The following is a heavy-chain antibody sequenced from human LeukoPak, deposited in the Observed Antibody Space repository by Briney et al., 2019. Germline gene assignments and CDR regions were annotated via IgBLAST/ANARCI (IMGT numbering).Heavy chain of an antibody. Sequence: ASVKVSCKASGYTFIDYYLHWVRQAPGQGLEWMAWINPNSGGTNYAQKFRGRVTMTRDTSVNTAYIEVTRLTSDDTAVYFCARGVVACPNWGQGTLVTVSS. CDR2: INPNSGGT. D-gene: IGHD2-21*01. CDR3: ARGVVACPN. CDR1: GYTFIDYY. V-gene: IGHV1-2*02. J-gene: IGHJ4*02.